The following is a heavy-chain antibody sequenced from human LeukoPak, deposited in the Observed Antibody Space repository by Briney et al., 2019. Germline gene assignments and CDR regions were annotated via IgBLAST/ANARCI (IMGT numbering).Heavy chain of an antibody. D-gene: IGHD4-17*01. J-gene: IGHJ3*02. CDR1: GFTFSSYG. Sequence: TGGSLRLSCAASGFTFSSYGMHWVRQAPGKGLEWASGISWNSGSIGYADSVKGRFTISRENAKNSLYLQMNSLRAEDTALYYCAKCTGVFLATYGDYFTYSFCAFDIWGQGTMVTVSS. CDR2: ISWNSGSI. V-gene: IGHV3-9*01. CDR3: AKCTGVFLATYGDYFTYSFCAFDI.